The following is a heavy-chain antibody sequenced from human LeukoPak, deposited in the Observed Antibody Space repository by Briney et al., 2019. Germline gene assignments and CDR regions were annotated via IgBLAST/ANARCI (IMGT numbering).Heavy chain of an antibody. CDR2: MWSDGNNK. CDR1: GFSFSGYG. J-gene: IGHJ5*02. CDR3: ARDLDTNSRFSWLDP. D-gene: IGHD6-13*01. Sequence: GGSLRLSCAASGFSFSGYGMHGARQAPAKGLEWVAVMWSDGNNKNYADSVKGRFTVSRDTSTSTLYLHMNSLRTEDTAVYFCARDLDTNSRFSWLDPWGQGTLVTVSS. V-gene: IGHV3-30*06.